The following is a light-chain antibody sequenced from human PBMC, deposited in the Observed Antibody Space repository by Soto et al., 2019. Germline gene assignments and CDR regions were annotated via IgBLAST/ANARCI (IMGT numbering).Light chain of an antibody. CDR2: EVS. CDR1: SSDVGGYKY. V-gene: IGLV2-14*01. J-gene: IGLJ1*01. Sequence: QSALTQPASVSGSPGQSITISCTGTSSDVGGYKYVSWYQQHPGKAPKLMIYEVSNRPSGVSNRFSGSKSGSTASLTISGLQAEDEADYSCSSYTSSSPCAFGTGTKVTVL. CDR3: SSYTSSSPCA.